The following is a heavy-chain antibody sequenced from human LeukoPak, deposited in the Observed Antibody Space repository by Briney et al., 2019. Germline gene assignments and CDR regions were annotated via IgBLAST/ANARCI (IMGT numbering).Heavy chain of an antibody. CDR1: GGSISSGDYY. Sequence: SEALSLTCTVSGGSISSGDYYWSWIRQPPGKGLEWIGYIYYSGSTYYNPSLKSRVTISVDTSKNQFSLKLSSVTAADTAVYYCAREDPCTNGVCPHFGAFDNWGQGTMVTVSS. CDR2: IYYSGST. V-gene: IGHV4-30-4*01. D-gene: IGHD2-8*01. CDR3: AREDPCTNGVCPHFGAFDN. J-gene: IGHJ3*02.